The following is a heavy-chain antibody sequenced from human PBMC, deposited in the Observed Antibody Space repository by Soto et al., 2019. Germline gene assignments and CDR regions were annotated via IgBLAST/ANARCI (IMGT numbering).Heavy chain of an antibody. D-gene: IGHD2-2*01. V-gene: IGHV3-21*01. Sequence: GGSLRLSCAASGFTFSSYSMNWVRQAPGKGLEWVSSISSSSSYIYYADSVKGRFTISRDNAKNSLYLQMNSLRAEDTAVYYCARSASDCSSTSCYPYYFDYWGQGTLVTVSS. CDR3: ARSASDCSSTSCYPYYFDY. J-gene: IGHJ4*02. CDR2: ISSSSSYI. CDR1: GFTFSSYS.